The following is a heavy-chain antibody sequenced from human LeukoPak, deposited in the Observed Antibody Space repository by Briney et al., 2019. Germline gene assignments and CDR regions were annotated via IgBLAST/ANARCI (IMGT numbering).Heavy chain of an antibody. CDR2: ISAYNGNT. CDR1: GYTFTSNG. D-gene: IGHD6-13*01. V-gene: IGHV1-18*01. J-gene: IGHJ6*02. Sequence: EASVKVSCKASGYTFTSNGISWVRQAPGQGLEWMGWISAYNGNTNYTQKVQGRVTMTTDTSTSTGYVELRSLRSDDTAVYYCARVAATIYWYYGMDVWGQGTTVTVPS. CDR3: ARVAATIYWYYGMDV.